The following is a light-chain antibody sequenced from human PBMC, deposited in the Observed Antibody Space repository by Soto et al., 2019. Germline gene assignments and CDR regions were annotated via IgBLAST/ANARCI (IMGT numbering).Light chain of an antibody. CDR2: DAS. V-gene: IGKV3-11*01. CDR1: QSVSSY. CDR3: QQRSTWLGNT. Sequence: EIVLTQSPATLSLSPGERATLSCRASQSVSSYLAWYQQKPGQAPRLLIYDASNRATGIPARFSGSGSGTDFPLTICSLEPEDFAVYYCQQRSTWLGNTVGQGTKLEIK. J-gene: IGKJ2*01.